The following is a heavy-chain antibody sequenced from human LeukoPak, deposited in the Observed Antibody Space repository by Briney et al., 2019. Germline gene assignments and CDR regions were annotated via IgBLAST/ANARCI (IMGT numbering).Heavy chain of an antibody. CDR2: IIPIFGTA. J-gene: IGHJ4*02. V-gene: IGHV1-69*13. Sequence: SVKVSCKASGGTFSSYAISWVRQAPGQGLEWMGGIIPIFGTANYAQKFQGRVTITADESTSTAYMELSSLRSEDTAVYYCARDGLEVGASSFFDYWGQGTLVTVSS. D-gene: IGHD1-26*01. CDR1: GGTFSSYA. CDR3: ARDGLEVGASSFFDY.